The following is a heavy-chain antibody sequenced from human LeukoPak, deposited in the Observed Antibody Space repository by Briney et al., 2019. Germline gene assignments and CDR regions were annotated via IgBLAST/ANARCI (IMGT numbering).Heavy chain of an antibody. J-gene: IGHJ6*02. Sequence: SETLSLTCAVYGGSFSGYYWSWIRQPPGKGLEWIGEINHSGSTNYNPSLKSRVTISVDTSKNQFSLKLSSVTAADTAVYYCASGPPRSPITMVRGVIRYGMDVWGQGTTVTVSS. D-gene: IGHD3-10*01. CDR2: INHSGST. CDR1: GGSFSGYY. V-gene: IGHV4-34*01. CDR3: ASGPPRSPITMVRGVIRYGMDV.